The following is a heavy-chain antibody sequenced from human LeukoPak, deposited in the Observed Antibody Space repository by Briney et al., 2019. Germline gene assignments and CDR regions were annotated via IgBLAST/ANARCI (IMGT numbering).Heavy chain of an antibody. CDR2: IGHDGADK. CDR3: ARNSDYYDYSPQSV. D-gene: IGHD3-22*01. J-gene: IGHJ4*02. Sequence: GGSLRLSCVASGFTFSHYALHWVRQAPGKGLEWVALIGHDGADKYYADSVKGRFLISRDNSKNMLFLQMNSLIIEDTAVYYCARNSDYYDYSPQSVWGQGTLVTVS. CDR1: GFTFSHYA. V-gene: IGHV3-30*04.